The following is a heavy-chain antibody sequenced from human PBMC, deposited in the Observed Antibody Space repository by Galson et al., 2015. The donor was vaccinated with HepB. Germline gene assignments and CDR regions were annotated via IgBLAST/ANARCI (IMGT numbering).Heavy chain of an antibody. CDR3: ARGPRYDDIWGTYRAPYFDY. CDR2: ITNSGTAT. V-gene: IGHV3-11*01. CDR1: GFTVSDYY. D-gene: IGHD3-16*02. Sequence: SLRLSCAASGFTVSDYYISWIRQTPGKGLEWVSHITNSGTATYYADSVKGRFTISRDNAKNSLYLQMKSLRAEDTAMYYCARGPRYDDIWGTYRAPYFDYWGLGTLITVSS. J-gene: IGHJ4*02.